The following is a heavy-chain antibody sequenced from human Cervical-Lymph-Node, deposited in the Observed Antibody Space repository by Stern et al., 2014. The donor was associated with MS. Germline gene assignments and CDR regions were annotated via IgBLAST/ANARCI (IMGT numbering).Heavy chain of an antibody. V-gene: IGHV1-69-2*01. CDR2: VDPENGRT. D-gene: IGHD6-19*01. CDR1: GYTFTEYY. J-gene: IGHJ4*02. CDR3: ATGAGANFDY. Sequence: VQLVQSGAEVKKPGATVKISCKVSGYTFTEYYMHWVQQAPGKGLEWVGLVDPENGRTIYAEKFQGRVTITADRSADTAYMEVSSLRSEDTAVYYCATGAGANFDYWGQGTLVSVSS.